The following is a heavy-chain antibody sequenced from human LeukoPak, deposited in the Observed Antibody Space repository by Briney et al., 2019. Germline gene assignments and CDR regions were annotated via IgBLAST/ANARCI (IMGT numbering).Heavy chain of an antibody. D-gene: IGHD6-13*01. CDR2: ISYDGSNK. CDR1: GFTFSSYA. V-gene: IGHV3-30*04. J-gene: IGHJ6*04. Sequence: GRSLRLSCAASGFTFSSYAMHWVPQAPGKGLEWVAVISYDGSNKYYADSVKDRFTISRDNSKNTLYLQMNSLRAEDTAVYYCARDHHSSSWTMYYYYYGMDVWGKGTTVTVSS. CDR3: ARDHHSSSWTMYYYYYGMDV.